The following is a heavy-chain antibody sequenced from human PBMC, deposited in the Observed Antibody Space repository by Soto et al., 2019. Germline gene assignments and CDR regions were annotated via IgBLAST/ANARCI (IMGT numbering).Heavy chain of an antibody. CDR3: TKNSAYALDY. CDR2: IHHSGGT. CDR1: GGSVSNNNW. Sequence: QVQLQESGPGLVKPSGTLSLSCAVSGGSVSNNNWWRWVRQSPGNGLEWIGVIHHSGGTSYNPSLESRATLSVDKSKNELSLRLNYVTAADTAVYYCTKNSAYALDYWGLGILVTVSS. J-gene: IGHJ4*02. D-gene: IGHD5-12*01. V-gene: IGHV4-4*02.